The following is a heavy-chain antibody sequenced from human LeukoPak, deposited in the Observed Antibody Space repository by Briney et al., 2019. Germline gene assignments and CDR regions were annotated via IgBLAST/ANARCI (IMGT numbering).Heavy chain of an antibody. CDR2: IRQDGSAK. V-gene: IGHV3-7*03. CDR3: AKVYKPDGYNLGGYFDY. CDR1: GFFFDDYG. D-gene: IGHD5-24*01. J-gene: IGHJ4*02. Sequence: GGSLRLSCVASGFFFDDYGMHWVRQVPGKGLEWVANIRQDGSAKYYLDSVKGRFTISRDNAKNSLYLQMNSLRAEDTALYYCAKVYKPDGYNLGGYFDYWGQGTLVTVSS.